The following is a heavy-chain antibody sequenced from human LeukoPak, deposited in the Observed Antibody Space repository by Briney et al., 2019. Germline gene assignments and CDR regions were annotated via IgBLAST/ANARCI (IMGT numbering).Heavy chain of an antibody. D-gene: IGHD3-16*01. V-gene: IGHV3-48*02. CDR3: AKVRHLRGNSNAWNDF. J-gene: IGHJ4*02. Sequence: GGSLRLSCAASGFTFTNHDMNWVRQAQGKGLEWMSYISRDTSIIYYADSVKGRFTISRDNGKNSLYLHMNSLRDEDTAVYYCAKVRHLRGNSNAWNDFWGQGTHVTVSS. CDR2: ISRDTSII. CDR1: GFTFTNHD.